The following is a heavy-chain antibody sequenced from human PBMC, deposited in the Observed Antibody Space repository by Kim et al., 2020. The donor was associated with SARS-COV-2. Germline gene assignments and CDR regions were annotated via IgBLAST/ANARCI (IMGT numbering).Heavy chain of an antibody. Sequence: ASVKVSCKASGYTFDTFSLYWVRQAPGQRFEWIGWINGGSGNTNYSQNFQERLTITRDTSTSTAYMELSSLTSKDTAVYVCARAGTGSCNWRVPRCQG. J-gene: IGHJ5*02. V-gene: IGHV1-3*01. D-gene: IGHD3-10*01. CDR3: ARAGTGSCNWRVP. CDR2: INGGSGNT. CDR1: GYTFDTFS.